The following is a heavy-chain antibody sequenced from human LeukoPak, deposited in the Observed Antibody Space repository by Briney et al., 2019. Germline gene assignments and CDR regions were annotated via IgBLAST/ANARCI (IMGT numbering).Heavy chain of an antibody. Sequence: GGSLSLSCAASGFTFSDYYMSWIRQAPGKGLEWVSYISSSGSTIYYADSVKGRFTISRDNAKNSLYLQINSLGAEDTAGYYCARDGAVVNFDYWGQGTLVTVSS. D-gene: IGHD3-22*01. CDR2: ISSSGSTI. J-gene: IGHJ4*02. CDR3: ARDGAVVNFDY. CDR1: GFTFSDYY. V-gene: IGHV3-11*04.